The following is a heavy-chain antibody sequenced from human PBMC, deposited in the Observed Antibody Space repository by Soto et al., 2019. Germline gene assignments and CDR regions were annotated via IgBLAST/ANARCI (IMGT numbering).Heavy chain of an antibody. CDR3: ARGFNYDFWSGYYVLINWFDP. CDR2: MNPNSGNT. CDR1: GYTFTSYD. D-gene: IGHD3-3*01. V-gene: IGHV1-8*01. J-gene: IGHJ5*02. Sequence: ASVKVSCKASGYTFTSYDINWVRQATGQGLEWMGWMNPNSGNTGYAQKFQGRVTMTRNTSISTAYMELSSLRSEDTAVYYCARGFNYDFWSGYYVLINWFDPWGQGTLVTVSS.